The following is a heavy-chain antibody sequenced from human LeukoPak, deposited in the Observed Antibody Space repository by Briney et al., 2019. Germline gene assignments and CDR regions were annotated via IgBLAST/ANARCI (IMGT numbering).Heavy chain of an antibody. CDR3: ARDRTYYYGSTPGY. D-gene: IGHD3-22*01. CDR1: GFTFSDYY. V-gene: IGHV3-11*01. Sequence: PGGSLRLSCAASGFTFSDYYMSWIRQAPGKGLEWVSYISSSGSTIHYADSVKGRFTISRDNAKNSLYLQMNSLRAEDTAVYYCARDRTYYYGSTPGYWGQGTLVTVSS. J-gene: IGHJ4*02. CDR2: ISSSGSTI.